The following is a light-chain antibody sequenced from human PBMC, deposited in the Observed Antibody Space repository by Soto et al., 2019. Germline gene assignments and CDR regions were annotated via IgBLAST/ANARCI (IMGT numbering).Light chain of an antibody. CDR3: CSYAGSRTRV. Sequence: QSALTQPASVSGSPGQSITISCTGTSSDVGTYNLVSWYQQHPGKAPKLMIYEGNKRPSGVSNRFSGSKSGNTASLTISGLQAEDEADYYCCSYAGSRTRVFGGGTKLTAL. J-gene: IGLJ2*01. V-gene: IGLV2-23*01. CDR2: EGN. CDR1: SSDVGTYNL.